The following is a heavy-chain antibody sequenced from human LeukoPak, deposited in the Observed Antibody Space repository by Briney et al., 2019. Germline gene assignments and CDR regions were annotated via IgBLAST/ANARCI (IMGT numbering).Heavy chain of an antibody. V-gene: IGHV4-39*01. J-gene: IGHJ4*02. D-gene: IGHD2-2*01. Sequence: SETLPLTCTVSGGSISNSCYYWGWLHQPPEKGLERVGSHSYSGSTYYNPSLKSRVTISVDTSKNQFSLQLSSEPAADTAVYYCARRSGRYGSSVPFYFDYWGQGTLVTVSS. CDR2: HSYSGST. CDR3: ARRSGRYGSSVPFYFDY. CDR1: GGSISNSCYY.